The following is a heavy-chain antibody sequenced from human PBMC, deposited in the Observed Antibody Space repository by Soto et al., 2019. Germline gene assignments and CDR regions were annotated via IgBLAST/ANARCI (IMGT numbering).Heavy chain of an antibody. CDR1: GYTFTSYA. V-gene: IGHV1-3*01. D-gene: IGHD5-12*01. Sequence: AAVKVSCKASGYTFTSYAIHWVRQAPGQRLEWMGWINAGNGNTKYSQKFQGRVIITRDTSAGTAYMELRSLRSEDTAVYYCATPIVAFYWGQGTLVTVSS. CDR3: ATPIVAFY. CDR2: INAGNGNT. J-gene: IGHJ4*02.